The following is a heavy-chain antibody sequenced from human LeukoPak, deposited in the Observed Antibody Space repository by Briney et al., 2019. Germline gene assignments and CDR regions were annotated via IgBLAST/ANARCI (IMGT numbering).Heavy chain of an antibody. V-gene: IGHV1-18*01. CDR2: ISAYNGNT. J-gene: IGHJ4*02. CDR3: ASHGDYDSSGYYFDY. CDR1: GYTFTSYG. Sequence: ASVKVSCKASGYTFTSYGISWVRQAPGQGLEWMGCISAYNGNTNYAQKLQGRVTMTTDTSTSTAYMELRSLRSDDTAVYYCASHGDYDSSGYYFDYWGQGTLVTVSS. D-gene: IGHD3-22*01.